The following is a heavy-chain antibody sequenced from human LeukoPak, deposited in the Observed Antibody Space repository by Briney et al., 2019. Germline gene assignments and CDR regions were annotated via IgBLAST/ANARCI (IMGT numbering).Heavy chain of an antibody. J-gene: IGHJ4*02. CDR2: INHSGST. D-gene: IGHD3-16*01. V-gene: IGHV4-34*01. CDR3: ARGRRGSKKLYFDY. CDR1: GGSFGGYY. Sequence: SETLSLTCAVYGGSFGGYYWSWIRQPPGKGLEWIGEINHSGSTNYNPSLKSRVTISVDTSKNQFSLKLSSVTAADTAVYYCARGRRGSKKLYFDYWGQGTLVTVSS.